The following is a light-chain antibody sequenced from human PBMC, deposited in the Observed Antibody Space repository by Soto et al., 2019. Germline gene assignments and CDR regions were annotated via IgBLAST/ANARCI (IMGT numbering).Light chain of an antibody. CDR3: QQYNSYSGT. V-gene: IGKV1-5*03. CDR1: QGISRY. CDR2: KAS. J-gene: IGKJ1*01. Sequence: DIQMTQSPSSLSASVGDSVTITCRASQGISRYLSWYQQKPGKAPTRLIYKASSLESGVPSRFSGSGSGTEFTLTISSLQPDDFATYYCQQYNSYSGTFGQGTKV.